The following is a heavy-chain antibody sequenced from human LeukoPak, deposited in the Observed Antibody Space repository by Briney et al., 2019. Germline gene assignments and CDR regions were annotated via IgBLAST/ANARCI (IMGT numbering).Heavy chain of an antibody. J-gene: IGHJ4*02. CDR3: ARAYYHDSSGYHFPVDY. V-gene: IGHV4-59*01. CDR1: GGSISSYY. Sequence: PSETLSLTCTVSGGSISSYYWSWIRQPPGKGLEWIGYIYYSGSTNFNPSLKGRVTISVDTSKNQFSLKLSSVTAADTAVYYCARAYYHDSSGYHFPVDYWGQGTLVTVSS. D-gene: IGHD3-22*01. CDR2: IYYSGST.